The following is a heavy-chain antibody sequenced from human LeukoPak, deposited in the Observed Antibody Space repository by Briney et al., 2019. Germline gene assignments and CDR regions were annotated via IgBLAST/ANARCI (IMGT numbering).Heavy chain of an antibody. D-gene: IGHD5-24*01. J-gene: IGHJ3*02. Sequence: SETLSLTCTVSGGSISSYYWSWIRQPPGKGLEWIGYIYYSGSTNYNPSLKSRVTISVDTSKNQFSLKLSSVTAADTAVYCCARDRKFGARDGYNYIAFDIWGQGTMVTVSS. CDR1: GGSISSYY. V-gene: IGHV4-59*01. CDR3: ARDRKFGARDGYNYIAFDI. CDR2: IYYSGST.